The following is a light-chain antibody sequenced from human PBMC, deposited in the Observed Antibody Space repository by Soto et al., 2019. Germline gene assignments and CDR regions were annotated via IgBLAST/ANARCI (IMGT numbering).Light chain of an antibody. J-gene: IGLJ3*02. Sequence: QSALTQPPSASGSPGQSVAISCTGTSSDVGGYNYVSWYQQHPGKAPKLMIYDVTLRPSGVPDRFSGSKSGNTASLTISGLQAEDEADYYCCSYAGSFTGVFGGGTKLTVL. CDR2: DVT. V-gene: IGLV2-11*01. CDR1: SSDVGGYNY. CDR3: CSYAGSFTGV.